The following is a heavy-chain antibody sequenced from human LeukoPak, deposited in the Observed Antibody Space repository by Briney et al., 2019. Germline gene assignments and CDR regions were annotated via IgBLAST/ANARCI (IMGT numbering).Heavy chain of an antibody. J-gene: IGHJ5*02. V-gene: IGHV4-34*01. D-gene: IGHD6-6*01. CDR3: ARDSKYSSSPGWFDP. CDR2: INHSGST. Sequence: SETLSLTCAVYGGSFSGYYWSWIRQPPGKGLEWIGEINHSGSTNYNPSLKSRVTISVDTSKNQFSLKLSSVTAADTAVYYCARDSKYSSSPGWFDPWGQGTLVTVSS. CDR1: GGSFSGYY.